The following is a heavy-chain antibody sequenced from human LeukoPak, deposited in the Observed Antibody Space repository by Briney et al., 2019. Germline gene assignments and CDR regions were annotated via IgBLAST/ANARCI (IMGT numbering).Heavy chain of an antibody. CDR3: AKVSTGYGDYDY. CDR1: GFTVSSNY. Sequence: PGGSLRLSCAASGFTVSSNYMSWVRQAPGKGLEWVSVIYSGGTTYYADSVKGRFTISRDNSKNTLYLQMNSLRAEDTAVYYCAKVSTGYGDYDYWGQGTLVTVSS. D-gene: IGHD4-17*01. J-gene: IGHJ4*02. V-gene: IGHV3-66*01. CDR2: IYSGGTT.